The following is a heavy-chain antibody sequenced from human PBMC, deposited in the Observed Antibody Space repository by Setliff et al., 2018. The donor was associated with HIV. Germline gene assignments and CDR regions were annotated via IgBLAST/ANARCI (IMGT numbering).Heavy chain of an antibody. CDR2: IQYDGDTK. CDR1: GFTFSNNN. CDR3: ARDLHWAFDY. V-gene: IGHV3-30*02. Sequence: PGGSLRLSCAASGFTFSNNNMHWVRQTPGKGLEWVACIQYDGDTKYYADSVKGRFTISRDNAKNSLYLQMSSLRAEDTAVYYCARDLHWAFDYWGQGTLVTVSS. D-gene: IGHD7-27*01. J-gene: IGHJ4*02.